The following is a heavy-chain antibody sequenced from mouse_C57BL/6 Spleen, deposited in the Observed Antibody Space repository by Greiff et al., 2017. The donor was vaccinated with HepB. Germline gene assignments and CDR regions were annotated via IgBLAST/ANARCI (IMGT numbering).Heavy chain of an antibody. CDR1: GFTFSSYA. CDR2: ISDGGSYT. V-gene: IGHV5-4*03. CDR3: ARLYGSSYYAMDY. J-gene: IGHJ4*01. Sequence: EVKLMESGGGLVKPGGSLKLSCAASGFTFSSYAMSWVRQTPEKRLEWVATISDGGSYTYYPDNVKGRFTISRDNAKNNLYLQMSHLKSEDTAMYYCARLYGSSYYAMDYWGQGTSVTVSS. D-gene: IGHD1-1*01.